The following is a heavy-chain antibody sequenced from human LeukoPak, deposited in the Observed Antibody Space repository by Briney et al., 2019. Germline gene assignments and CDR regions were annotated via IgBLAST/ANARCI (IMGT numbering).Heavy chain of an antibody. V-gene: IGHV7-4-1*02. D-gene: IGHD1-1*01. J-gene: IGHJ4*02. CDR2: INTNTGKP. Sequence: ASVKVSCKASGYTFNTYAMNWVRQAPGQGLEWMGWINTNTGKPTSVQGFRGRFDFSLDTSVSTAYLHISSLKTEDTAVYYCARGVTDPSLERRSAFDYWGQGTLVTVSS. CDR3: ARGVTDPSLERRSAFDY. CDR1: GYTFNTYA.